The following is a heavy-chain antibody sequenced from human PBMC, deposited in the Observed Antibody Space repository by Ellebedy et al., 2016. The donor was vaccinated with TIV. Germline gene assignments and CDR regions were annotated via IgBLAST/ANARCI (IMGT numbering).Heavy chain of an antibody. CDR2: IKTHNGDT. J-gene: IGHJ4*02. CDR3: ARDLGVPDDY. Sequence: AASVKVSCKASGYAFTSRWLHWVRQAPGQGHEWPGLIKTHNGDTIYAQKFQGRVTLTRDTSISTAYMELNRLTPDDTAVYYCARDLGVPDDYWGQGTLVTVSS. CDR1: GYAFTSRW. V-gene: IGHV1-2*02. D-gene: IGHD3-10*01.